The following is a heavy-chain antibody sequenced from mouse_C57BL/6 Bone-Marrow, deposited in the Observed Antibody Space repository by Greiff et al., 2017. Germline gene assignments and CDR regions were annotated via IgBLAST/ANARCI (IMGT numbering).Heavy chain of an antibody. CDR3: ALTGFDY. Sequence: QVQLQQSGAELARPGASVKLSCKASGYTFTSYGISWVKQRTGQGLEWIGEIYPRSGNTCYNEKFKGQATLTADKSSSTAYMELRRLTSEDAAVSCCALTGFDYWGKGTTLTVSS. V-gene: IGHV1-81*01. CDR2: IYPRSGNT. D-gene: IGHD4-1*01. CDR1: GYTFTSYG. J-gene: IGHJ2*01.